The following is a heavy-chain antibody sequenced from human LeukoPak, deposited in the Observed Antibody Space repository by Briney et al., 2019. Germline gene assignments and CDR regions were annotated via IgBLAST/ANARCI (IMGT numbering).Heavy chain of an antibody. V-gene: IGHV1-8*03. D-gene: IGHD3-3*01. CDR1: GYTFTSYD. J-gene: IGHJ5*02. Sequence: ASVKVSCKASGYTFTSYDINWVRQATGQGLEWMGWMNPNSGNTGYAQKFQGRVTITRNTSISTAYMELSSLRSEDTAVYYCARGLSPYSVFGVVIRGGNWFDPWGQGTLVTVSS. CDR2: MNPNSGNT. CDR3: ARGLSPYSVFGVVIRGGNWFDP.